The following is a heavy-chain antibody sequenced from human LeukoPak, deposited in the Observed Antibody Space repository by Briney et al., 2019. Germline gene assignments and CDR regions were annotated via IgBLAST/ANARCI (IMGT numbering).Heavy chain of an antibody. Sequence: ASVKVSCKASGYTFTSYGISWVRQAPGQGLEWMGWISAYNGNTNYAQKLQGRVTMTTDTSTSTAYMELRSLRSDDTAVYYCATAGYCTNGVCLNRRVSGFSWFDPWGQGTLVTVSS. D-gene: IGHD2-8*01. CDR1: GYTFTSYG. J-gene: IGHJ5*02. CDR3: ATAGYCTNGVCLNRRVSGFSWFDP. CDR2: ISAYNGNT. V-gene: IGHV1-18*01.